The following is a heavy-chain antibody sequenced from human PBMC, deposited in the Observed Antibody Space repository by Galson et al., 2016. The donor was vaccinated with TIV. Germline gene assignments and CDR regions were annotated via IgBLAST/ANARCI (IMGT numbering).Heavy chain of an antibody. CDR3: ARPSDSSWYFDL. Sequence: SVKVSFKASGGSFSNYYINWVRQAPGQGPEWMGGIVPIYRSPKYARRFQGRVTITADESTSTVFVELTSLTSDDTATYYCARPSDSSWYFDLWGRGTQVIVSS. J-gene: IGHJ2*01. D-gene: IGHD6-13*01. V-gene: IGHV1-69*13. CDR1: GGSFSNYY. CDR2: IVPIYRSP.